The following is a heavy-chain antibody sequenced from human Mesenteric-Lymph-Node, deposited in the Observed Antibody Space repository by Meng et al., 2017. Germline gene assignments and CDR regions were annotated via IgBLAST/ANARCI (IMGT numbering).Heavy chain of an antibody. J-gene: IGHJ4*02. CDR2: IDDSGST. D-gene: IGHD1-26*01. V-gene: IGHV4-4*02. CDR1: GVSIRSNIR. Sequence: VRMTEAGPGLVKPSGTLSLTCGVSGVSIRSNIRWTWVRQPPGKGLECIGAIDDSGSTNYNPSLNSRISISLDKSKNHFSLKVNSVTAADTAVYYCARGKQDAWELLAYWGQGALVTVSS. CDR3: ARGKQDAWELLAY.